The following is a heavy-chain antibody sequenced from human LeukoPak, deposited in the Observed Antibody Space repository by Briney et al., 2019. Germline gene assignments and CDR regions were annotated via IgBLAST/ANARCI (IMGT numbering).Heavy chain of an antibody. J-gene: IGHJ4*02. D-gene: IGHD6-6*01. V-gene: IGHV4-59*01. Sequence: PSETLSLTCAVYGGSFSGYYWNWIRQPPGKGLEWIGYIYYTGSTNYNPSLKSRVTISVDTSKKQFSLKLSSVTAADTAVYYCARGGSRQISSSDFDYWGQGTLVTVSS. CDR3: ARGGSRQISSSDFDY. CDR1: GGSFSGYY. CDR2: IYYTGST.